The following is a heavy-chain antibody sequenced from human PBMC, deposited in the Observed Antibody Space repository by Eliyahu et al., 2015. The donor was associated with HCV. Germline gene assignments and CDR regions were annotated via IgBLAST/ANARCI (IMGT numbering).Heavy chain of an antibody. CDR3: ASGGGGIAVSGTGGWFDP. J-gene: IGHJ5*02. Sequence: QVQLQESGPGLVKPSETLSLTCRVSGGSITSYYWSWIRQPPGKGLEWIGYIHYTGSTNYNPSLKSRVTISVDTSKNDLSLKLSSVTAADTAVYYCASGGGGIAVSGTGGWFDPWGQGTLVTVSS. CDR1: GGSITSYY. D-gene: IGHD6-19*01. CDR2: IHYTGST. V-gene: IGHV4-59*01.